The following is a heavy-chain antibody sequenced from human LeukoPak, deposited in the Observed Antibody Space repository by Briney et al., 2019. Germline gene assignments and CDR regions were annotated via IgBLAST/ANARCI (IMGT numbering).Heavy chain of an antibody. V-gene: IGHV4-39*01. CDR1: GGSISSSTYY. J-gene: IGHJ4*02. CDR3: ARHSRGPAAGPAFDY. CDR2: VYYSGST. D-gene: IGHD6-13*01. Sequence: SETLSLTCTVSGGSISSSTYYWGWIRQPPGKGLEWIGSVYYSGSTYYNPSLKSRVTISVDTSKNQFSLSSVTAADTAVYYCARHSRGPAAGPAFDYWGQGTLVTVSS.